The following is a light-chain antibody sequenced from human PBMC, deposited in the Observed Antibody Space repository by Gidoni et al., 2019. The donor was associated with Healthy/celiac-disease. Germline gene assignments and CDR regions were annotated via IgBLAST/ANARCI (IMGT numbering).Light chain of an antibody. V-gene: IGKV3-20*01. J-gene: IGKJ3*01. Sequence: VLTQSPGTLSLSPGERATLSCRASQSVSSSYLAWYQQKPGQAPRLLIYGASSRATGIPDRFSGSGSGTDFTLTISRLEPEDFAVYYCQQYGSSPRFTFGPGTKVDIK. CDR1: QSVSSSY. CDR3: QQYGSSPRFT. CDR2: GAS.